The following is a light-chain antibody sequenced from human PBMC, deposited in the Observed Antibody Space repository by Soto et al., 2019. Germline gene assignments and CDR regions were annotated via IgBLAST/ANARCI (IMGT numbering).Light chain of an antibody. Sequence: QSALTQPASVSGPPGQSITISCTGTSSDVGGYKYVSWYQQHPGKAPKLIIYEVSNRPSGVSNRFSGSKSGNTASLTISGLQAEDEADYYCSSYGSGNARLFGTGTKVTVL. J-gene: IGLJ1*01. CDR2: EVS. V-gene: IGLV2-14*01. CDR3: SSYGSGNARL. CDR1: SSDVGGYKY.